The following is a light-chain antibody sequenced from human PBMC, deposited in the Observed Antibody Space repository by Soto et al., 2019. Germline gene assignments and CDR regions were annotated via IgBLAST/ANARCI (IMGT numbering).Light chain of an antibody. J-gene: IGKJ1*01. Sequence: DVQMTQSPSSLSASVGDRVTITCRASQNIPGYMSWFQQQPGKAPKLLINAASRLQSGVPSRFSGSGSGTDFTLTISNLQPEDFATYYCQQTYSVPRTFDQGTKVEIK. CDR1: QNIPGY. V-gene: IGKV1-39*01. CDR3: QQTYSVPRT. CDR2: AAS.